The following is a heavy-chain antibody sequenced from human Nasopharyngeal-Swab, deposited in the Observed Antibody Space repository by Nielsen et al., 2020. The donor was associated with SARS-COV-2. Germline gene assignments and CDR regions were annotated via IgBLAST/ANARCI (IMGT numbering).Heavy chain of an antibody. D-gene: IGHD6-6*01. CDR1: GYTFTSYG. CDR2: ISAYNGNT. J-gene: IGHJ6*03. CDR3: ARDHGSSSLNYYYYYYMDV. V-gene: IGHV1-18*01. Sequence: GGSLRLSCKASGYTFTSYGISWVRQAPGQGLEWMGWISAYNGNTNYAQKLQGRVTMTTDTSTSTAYMELRSLRSDDTAVYYCARDHGSSSLNYYYYYYMDVWGKGTTVTVSS.